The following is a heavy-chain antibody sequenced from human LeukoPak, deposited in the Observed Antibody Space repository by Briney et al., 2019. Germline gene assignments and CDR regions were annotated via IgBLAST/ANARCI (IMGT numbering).Heavy chain of an antibody. V-gene: IGHV4-59*01. D-gene: IGHD3-3*01. J-gene: IGHJ4*02. CDR2: IHYSGST. CDR1: GGSISSNY. CDR3: ARIFGVVIDY. Sequence: SETLSLTCTVSGGSISSNYWSWIRQAPGKGLEWIGYIHYSGSTYYNPSLKSRVTMSLDTSKNLFSLKLSSVTAADTAVYYCARIFGVVIDYWGPGTLVTVSS.